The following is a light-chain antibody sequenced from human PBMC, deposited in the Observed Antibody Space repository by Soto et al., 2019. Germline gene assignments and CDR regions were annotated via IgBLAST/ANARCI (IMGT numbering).Light chain of an antibody. J-gene: IGKJ1*01. V-gene: IGKV1-39*01. CDR1: QSISSY. CDR3: QQTYSTPPT. Sequence: DIQMTQSPSSLSASVGDRVTITCRASQSISSYLNWYQQKPGKAPEVLIYVASSLQSGVPSRFSGSGSGTDFTLTISSLQPEDFATYYCQQTYSTPPTFGQGTKVEIK. CDR2: VAS.